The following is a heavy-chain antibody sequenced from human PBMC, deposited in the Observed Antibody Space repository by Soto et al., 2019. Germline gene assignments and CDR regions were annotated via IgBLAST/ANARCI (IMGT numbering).Heavy chain of an antibody. CDR1: GYRFSPYW. D-gene: IGHD2-2*02. CDR3: ARQGYSSSTACYTVDY. CDR2: IYPGDSDT. V-gene: IGHV5-51*01. Sequence: ESLKISCTGSGYRFSPYWIAWVRQMPGKGLEWMGIIYPGDSDTRYSPSFQGQVTISADTSTKTAYLQWSSLKASDTAMYYCARQGYSSSTACYTVDYWGPGTLVTVSS. J-gene: IGHJ4*02.